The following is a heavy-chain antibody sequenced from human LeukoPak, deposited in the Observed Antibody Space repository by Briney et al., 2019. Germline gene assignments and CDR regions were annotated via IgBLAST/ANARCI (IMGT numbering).Heavy chain of an antibody. D-gene: IGHD3-10*01. V-gene: IGHV3-23*01. CDR3: ARGVSYGSGSYIGDP. CDR2: ISGSGGST. J-gene: IGHJ5*02. CDR1: GFTFSSYA. Sequence: PGGSLRLSCAPSGFTFSSYAMSWVRQAPGKGLEWVSAISGSGGSTYYPASVKGRFTISRDNSKNTLYLQMNSLRAEDTAVYYCARGVSYGSGSYIGDPWGQGTLVTVSS.